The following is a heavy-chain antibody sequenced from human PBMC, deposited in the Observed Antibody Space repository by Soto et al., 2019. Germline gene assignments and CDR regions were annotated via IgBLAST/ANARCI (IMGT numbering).Heavy chain of an antibody. Sequence: GGSLRLSCAASGFTFSSYGMHWVRQAPGKGLEWVAVIWYDGSNKYYADSVKGRFTISRDNSKNTLYLQMNSLRAEDTAVYYCAREYYDSSGSDYWGQGTLVTVSS. CDR3: AREYYDSSGSDY. CDR2: IWYDGSNK. V-gene: IGHV3-33*08. CDR1: GFTFSSYG. J-gene: IGHJ4*02. D-gene: IGHD3-22*01.